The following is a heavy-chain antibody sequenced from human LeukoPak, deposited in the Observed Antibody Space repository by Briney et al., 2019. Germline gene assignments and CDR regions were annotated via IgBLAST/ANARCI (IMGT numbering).Heavy chain of an antibody. CDR2: ISYSRST. CDR1: GGSISSYY. J-gene: IGHJ4*02. D-gene: IGHD3-16*01. Sequence: SETLSLTCTVSGGSISSYYWSWIRQPPGKGLEWIGYISYSRSTNYNPSLESRVTISADTSKNQFSLRLYSVTAADTAVYYCARDLTHRYAGERAFDYWGQGALVTVSS. V-gene: IGHV4-59*01. CDR3: ARDLTHRYAGERAFDY.